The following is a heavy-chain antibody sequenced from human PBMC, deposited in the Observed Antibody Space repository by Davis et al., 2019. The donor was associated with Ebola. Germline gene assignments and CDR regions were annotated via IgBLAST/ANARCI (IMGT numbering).Heavy chain of an antibody. Sequence: ASVKVSCKASGYTFTGYYMHWVRQAPGQGLEWMGWINPNSGGTNYAQKFQGRVTMTRDTFISTAYMELSRLRSDDTAVYYCARVWVGGSYTHDYWGQGTLVTVSS. CDR2: INPNSGGT. V-gene: IGHV1-2*02. CDR3: ARVWVGGSYTHDY. CDR1: GYTFTGYY. D-gene: IGHD1-26*01. J-gene: IGHJ4*02.